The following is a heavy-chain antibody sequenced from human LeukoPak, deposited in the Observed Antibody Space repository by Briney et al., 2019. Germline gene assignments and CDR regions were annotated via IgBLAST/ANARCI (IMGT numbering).Heavy chain of an antibody. CDR3: ARVRLDTLDP. V-gene: IGHV3-48*04. J-gene: IGHJ5*02. CDR2: ISSSGSTI. CDR1: GFTFSSSA. Sequence: PGGSLRLSCAASGFTFSSSAMSWVRQAPGKGLEWVSYISSSGSTIYYADSVKGRFTISRDNAKNSLYLQMNSLRAEDTAVYYCARVRLDTLDPWGQGTLVTVSS.